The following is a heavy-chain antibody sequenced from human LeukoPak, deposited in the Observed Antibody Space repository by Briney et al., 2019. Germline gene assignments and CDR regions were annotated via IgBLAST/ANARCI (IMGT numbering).Heavy chain of an antibody. CDR1: GFTFRSHW. CDR3: ATISAQTFDI. J-gene: IGHJ3*02. V-gene: IGHV3-7*01. D-gene: IGHD5-24*01. Sequence: GGSLRLSCVGSGFTFRSHWVNWVRQSPRKGLEWVANIKPDGIDKYYVDSARGRFTVSRDNAENSAFLQMNSLRAEDTAIYYCATISAQTFDIWGQGTLVSVSS. CDR2: IKPDGIDK.